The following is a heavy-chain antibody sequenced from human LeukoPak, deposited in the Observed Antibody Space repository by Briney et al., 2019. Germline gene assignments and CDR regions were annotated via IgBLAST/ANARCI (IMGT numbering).Heavy chain of an antibody. D-gene: IGHD4-17*01. Sequence: GGSLRLSCEVSGFTFSSYAMSWVRQAPGKGLEWVSTISGSGGSTYYSDSVKGRFTISRDNSENTLYLQMNSLRAEDTAVYYCAKDPTSYGDPWNYWGQGTLVTVSS. CDR3: AKDPTSYGDPWNY. CDR2: ISGSGGST. J-gene: IGHJ4*02. V-gene: IGHV3-23*01. CDR1: GFTFSSYA.